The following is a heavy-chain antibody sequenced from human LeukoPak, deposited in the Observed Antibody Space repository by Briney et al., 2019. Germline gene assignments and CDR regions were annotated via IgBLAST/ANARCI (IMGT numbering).Heavy chain of an antibody. J-gene: IGHJ6*03. CDR2: IYYSGST. Sequence: SETLSLTCTVSGGSISSSSYYWGWIRQPPGKGLEWIGSIYYSGSTYYNPSLKSRVTISVDTSKNQFSLKLSSVTAADTAVYYCARHYYGSGSYYDYYYYYYMDVWGKGTTVTISS. V-gene: IGHV4-39*01. D-gene: IGHD3-10*01. CDR1: GGSISSSSYY. CDR3: ARHYYGSGSYYDYYYYYYMDV.